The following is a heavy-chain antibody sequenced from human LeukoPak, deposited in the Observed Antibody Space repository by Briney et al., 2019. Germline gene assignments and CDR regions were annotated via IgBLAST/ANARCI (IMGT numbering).Heavy chain of an antibody. Sequence: SETLSLTCAVYGGSFSGYYWSWIRQPPGKGLEWIGEINHSGSTNYNPSLKSRVTISVDTSKNQFSLKLSSVTAADTAVYYCARDFCSGGSCYSDAFDIWGQGTMVTVSS. CDR1: GGSFSGYY. CDR2: INHSGST. V-gene: IGHV4-34*01. J-gene: IGHJ3*02. D-gene: IGHD2-15*01. CDR3: ARDFCSGGSCYSDAFDI.